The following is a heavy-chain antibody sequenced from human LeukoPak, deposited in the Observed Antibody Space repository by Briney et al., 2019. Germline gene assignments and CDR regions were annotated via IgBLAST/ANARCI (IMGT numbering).Heavy chain of an antibody. V-gene: IGHV1-69*01. CDR2: IIPILGTA. D-gene: IGHD5-12*01. CDR3: ACRSLGQSGYDAFDY. Sequence: ASVKASCKASGGTFSSYAISWVRQAPGQGLEWMGGIIPILGTANYAQKFQGRVTITADESTSTAYMELSSLRSEDTAVYYCACRSLGQSGYDAFDYWGQGTLVTVSS. CDR1: GGTFSSYA. J-gene: IGHJ4*02.